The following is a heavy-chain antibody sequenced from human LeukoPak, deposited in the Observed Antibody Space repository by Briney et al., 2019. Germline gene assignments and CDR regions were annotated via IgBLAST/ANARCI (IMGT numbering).Heavy chain of an antibody. CDR1: GYTFTSYD. CDR2: MNPNSGNT. J-gene: IGHJ4*02. Sequence: GASVKVSCXASGYTFTSYDINWVRQATGQGLEWMGWMNPNSGNTGYAQKFQGRVTMTRNTSISTAYMELSSLRSEDTAVYYCARAHRIGRMRSSSTSYWGQGTLVTVSS. CDR3: ARAHRIGRMRSSSTSY. V-gene: IGHV1-8*01. D-gene: IGHD2-2*01.